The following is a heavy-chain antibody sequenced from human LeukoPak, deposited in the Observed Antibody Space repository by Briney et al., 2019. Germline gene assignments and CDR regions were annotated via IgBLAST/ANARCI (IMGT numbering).Heavy chain of an antibody. CDR3: ARGRGTWFDP. V-gene: IGHV4-34*01. J-gene: IGHJ5*02. Sequence: PSETLSLTCDVYGVPLSGYYWSWIRQPPGKGLEWIGEVSHGGTISSHYNPSLKSRVTISIDTSKNHFSLNLSSVSAADTAVYYCARGRGTWFDPWGQGALVTVSS. CDR2: VSHGGTI. CDR1: GVPLSGYY.